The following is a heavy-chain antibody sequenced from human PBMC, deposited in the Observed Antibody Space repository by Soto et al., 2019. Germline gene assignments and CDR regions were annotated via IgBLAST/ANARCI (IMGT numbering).Heavy chain of an antibody. J-gene: IGHJ4*02. V-gene: IGHV6-1*01. CDR3: ARGDQGFDY. Sequence: PSQTLSLTCAISGDTVSNNNAAWNWIRQSPSRGLEWLGRTYYKSKWSFNYAVSVKGRLTIIPDTSENQFSLQLDSVTPEDTAVYYCARGDQGFDYWGQGALVTVSS. CDR2: TYYKSKWSF. D-gene: IGHD2-2*01. CDR1: GDTVSNNNAA.